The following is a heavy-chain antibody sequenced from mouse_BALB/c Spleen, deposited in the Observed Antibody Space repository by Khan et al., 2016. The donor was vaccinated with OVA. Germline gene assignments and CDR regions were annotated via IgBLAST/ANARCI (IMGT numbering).Heavy chain of an antibody. CDR1: GFAFSNYD. CDR3: TTTQPPSDV. J-gene: IGHJ1*01. Sequence: EVQREESGGGLVKPGGSLKLACKASGFAFSNYDMSWVRQSPEKRLEWVAYISSGGDNTYSQDTVKGRFNISRDNAKNTLYLEMSSLKSDDTAIFYYTTTQPPSDVWGAGTTVTVSS. D-gene: IGHD6-1*01. V-gene: IGHV5-12-1*01. CDR2: ISSGGDNT.